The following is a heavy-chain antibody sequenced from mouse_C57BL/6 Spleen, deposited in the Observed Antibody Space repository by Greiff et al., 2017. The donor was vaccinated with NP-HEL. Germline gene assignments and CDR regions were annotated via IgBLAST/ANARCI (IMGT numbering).Heavy chain of an antibody. CDR2: IDPSDSDT. D-gene: IGHD2-1*01. Sequence: VQLQQPGAELVRPGSSVKLSCKASGYTFTSYWMHWVKQRPIQGLEWIGNIDPSDSDTHYNQKFKDKATLTVDKSSSTAYMQLSSLTSEDAAVYYCARGGGNYDYFDYWGQGTTLTVSS. CDR3: ARGGGNYDYFDY. CDR1: GYTFTSYW. V-gene: IGHV1-52*01. J-gene: IGHJ2*01.